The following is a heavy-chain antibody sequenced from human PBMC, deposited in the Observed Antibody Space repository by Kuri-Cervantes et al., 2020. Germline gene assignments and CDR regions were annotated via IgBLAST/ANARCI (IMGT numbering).Heavy chain of an antibody. J-gene: IGHJ5*02. CDR2: IYTSGST. CDR1: GGSISSYY. D-gene: IGHD2-2*01. Sequence: GSLRLSCTVSGGSISSYYWSWIRQPAGKGLEWIGRIYTSGSTNYNPSLKSRVTISVDKSKNQFSLKLSSVTAADTAVYYCARVASFNWFDPWGQGTLVTVSS. CDR3: ARVASFNWFDP. V-gene: IGHV4-4*07.